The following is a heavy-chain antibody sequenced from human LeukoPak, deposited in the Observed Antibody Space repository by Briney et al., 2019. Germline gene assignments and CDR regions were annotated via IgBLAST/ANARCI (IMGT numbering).Heavy chain of an antibody. Sequence: GGSLRLSCAASGFTFSSYGMHWVRQAPGKGLEWVAVISYDGSNKYYADSVKGRFTISRDNSKNTLYLQMNSLRAEDTAVYYCAKTDSEGGYDQALWGEFDYWGQGTLVTVSS. J-gene: IGHJ4*02. V-gene: IGHV3-30*18. CDR2: ISYDGSNK. CDR3: AKTDSEGGYDQALWGEFDY. D-gene: IGHD5-12*01. CDR1: GFTFSSYG.